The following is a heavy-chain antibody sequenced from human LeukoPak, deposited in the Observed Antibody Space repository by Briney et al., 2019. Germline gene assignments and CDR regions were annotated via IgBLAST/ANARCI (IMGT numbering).Heavy chain of an antibody. Sequence: PGGSLRLSCAASGFTFSSYAMSWVRQAPGKGLEWVSAISGSGGSTYYADSVKGRFTISRDNSKNTLYLQMNSLRAEDTAVYYCAQHPYSDVTFDIWGQGTMVTVSS. J-gene: IGHJ3*02. CDR1: GFTFSSYA. CDR3: AQHPYSDVTFDI. CDR2: ISGSGGST. V-gene: IGHV3-23*01. D-gene: IGHD1-1*01.